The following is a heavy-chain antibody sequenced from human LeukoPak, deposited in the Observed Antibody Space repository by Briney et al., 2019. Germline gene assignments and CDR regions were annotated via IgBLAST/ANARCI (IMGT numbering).Heavy chain of an antibody. J-gene: IGHJ4*02. CDR1: GDSISRYY. V-gene: IGHV4-4*07. D-gene: IGHD6-19*01. CDR3: ARVGSGGAWFDF. CDR2: IYNGGII. Sequence: SETLSLTCTVSGDSISRYYWSWIRQPAGKGLEWIGRIYNGGIITYNPSLKSRVTMSIDTSNNQFSLRLRFVTAADTAVYYCARVGSGGAWFDFWGQGTLVSVSS.